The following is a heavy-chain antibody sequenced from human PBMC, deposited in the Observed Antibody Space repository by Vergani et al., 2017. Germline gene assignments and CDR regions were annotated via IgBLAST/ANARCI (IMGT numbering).Heavy chain of an antibody. CDR1: SHTFQTSG. V-gene: IGHV1-18*01. J-gene: IGHJ6*02. CDR3: ARVMYRDEASTGYRLEGMDI. D-gene: IGHD3-9*01. Sequence: QVQLVQSGAGLKKPGASVSVSCKGSSHTFQTSGISWVRQAPGKGLEWMAWIRPYTGHTIYAQKFQDRVTMTADTSTNTAYMELRSLRSDDTAVYFCARVMYRDEASTGYRLEGMDIWGQGTTVTISS. CDR2: IRPYTGHT.